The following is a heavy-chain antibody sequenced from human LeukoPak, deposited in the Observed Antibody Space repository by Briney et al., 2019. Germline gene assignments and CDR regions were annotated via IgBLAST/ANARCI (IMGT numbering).Heavy chain of an antibody. CDR3: SREGGQGDQSAFDI. V-gene: IGHV3-72*01. Sequence: GGSLRLSCGASGFNFRDYIMDWVRPAAGKGLEWVGRIRRRRNGYTTEFAASVKGRFTISRADSENSLYLHMNNLKTEDTAVYHCSREGGQGDQSAFDIWGQRTLVSVSS. CDR2: IRRRRNGYTT. CDR1: GFNFRDYI. D-gene: IGHD2-21*01. J-gene: IGHJ3*02.